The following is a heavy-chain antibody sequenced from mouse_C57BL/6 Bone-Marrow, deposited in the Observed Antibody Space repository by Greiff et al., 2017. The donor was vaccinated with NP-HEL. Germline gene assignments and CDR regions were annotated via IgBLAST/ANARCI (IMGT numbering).Heavy chain of an antibody. CDR3: ARGRYYGSSPWFAY. Sequence: VQLQQSGPELVKPGASVKISCKASGYAFSSSWMNWVKQRPGKGLEWIGRIYPGDGDTNYNGKFKGKATLTADKSSSTAYMQLSSLTSEDSAVYFCARGRYYGSSPWFAYWGQGTLVTVSA. J-gene: IGHJ3*01. V-gene: IGHV1-82*01. CDR2: IYPGDGDT. CDR1: GYAFSSSW. D-gene: IGHD1-1*01.